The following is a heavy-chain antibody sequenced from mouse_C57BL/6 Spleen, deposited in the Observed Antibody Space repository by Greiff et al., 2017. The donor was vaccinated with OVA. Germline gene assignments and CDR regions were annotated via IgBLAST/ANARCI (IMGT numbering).Heavy chain of an antibody. D-gene: IGHD3-1*01. CDR3: ARDPQDYAMDY. J-gene: IGHJ4*01. V-gene: IGHV1-69*01. Sequence: VQLQQPGAELVMPGASVKLSCKASGYTFTSYWMHWVKQRPGQGLEWIGEIDPSDSYTNYNQKFKGKSTLTVDKSSSTAYMQLSILTSEDSAVYYCARDPQDYAMDYWGQGTSVTVSS. CDR2: IDPSDSYT. CDR1: GYTFTSYW.